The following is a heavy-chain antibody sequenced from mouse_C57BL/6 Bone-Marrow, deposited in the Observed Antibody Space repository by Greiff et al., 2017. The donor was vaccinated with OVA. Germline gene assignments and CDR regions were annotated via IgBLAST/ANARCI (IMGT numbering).Heavy chain of an antibody. CDR1: GYTFTNYW. CDR3: AHYGSRLYLHY. CDR2: IAPSDSYI. V-gene: IGHV1-59*01. D-gene: IGHD1-1*01. J-gene: IGHJ2*02. Sequence: QVQLKQPGAELVRPGTSVKLSCKASGYTFTNYWMHWVKQRPGQGLEWIGVIAPSDSYINYNQKFKGRATLTVDTSSSTACMHLSSLTSEDSAVYYCAHYGSRLYLHYWGQGTSLTVSS.